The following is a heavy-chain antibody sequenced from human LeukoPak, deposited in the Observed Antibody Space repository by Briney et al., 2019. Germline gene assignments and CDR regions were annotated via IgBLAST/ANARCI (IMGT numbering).Heavy chain of an antibody. CDR1: GYTFTAYY. CDR2: INPNSGGT. V-gene: IGHV1-2*02. J-gene: IGHJ4*02. CDR3: ARAYGSGTSYHPDY. D-gene: IGHD3-10*01. Sequence: ASVKVSCTASGYTFTAYYMYWVRQAPGQGLEWMGWINPNSGGTNSSQKFQDRVTLTRDTSISTAYMELSSLRSDDTAVYYCARAYGSGTSYHPDYWGQGTLVTVSS.